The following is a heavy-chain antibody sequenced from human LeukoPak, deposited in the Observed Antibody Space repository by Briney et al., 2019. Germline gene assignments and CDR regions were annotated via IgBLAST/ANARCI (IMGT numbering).Heavy chain of an antibody. CDR2: ISGSGGST. V-gene: IGHV3-23*01. Sequence: GGSLRLSCAASGFTFSSYAMSWVRQAPGKGLEWVSAISGSGGSTYYADSVKGRFTISRDNSKNTLYLQMNSLRAEDTAVYYCAKSPPPEPDYYGSGSYTGYWGQGTLVTVSS. CDR3: AKSPPPEPDYYGSGSYTGY. J-gene: IGHJ4*02. CDR1: GFTFSSYA. D-gene: IGHD3-10*01.